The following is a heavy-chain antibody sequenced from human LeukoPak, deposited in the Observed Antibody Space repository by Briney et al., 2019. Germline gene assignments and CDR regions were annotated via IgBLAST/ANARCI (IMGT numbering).Heavy chain of an antibody. CDR2: ISSSSSYI. D-gene: IGHD6-19*01. Sequence: GGSLRLSCAASGFTFSSYSMNWVRQAPGKGLEWVSSISSSSSYIYYADSVKGRFTISRDNAKNSLYLQMNSLRAEDMAVYYCAREGSGQYSSGWYGPDYWGQGTLVTVSS. CDR1: GFTFSSYS. J-gene: IGHJ4*02. CDR3: AREGSGQYSSGWYGPDY. V-gene: IGHV3-21*01.